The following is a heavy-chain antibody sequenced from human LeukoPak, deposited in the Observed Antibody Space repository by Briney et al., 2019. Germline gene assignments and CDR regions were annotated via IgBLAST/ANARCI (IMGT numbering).Heavy chain of an antibody. CDR3: ARDLVGLYYYYMDV. CDR2: SSHSGST. J-gene: IGHJ6*03. D-gene: IGHD3-16*01. V-gene: IGHV4-38-2*02. Sequence: PSETLSLTCTVSGYSISSGYYWGWIRQSPGKGLEWIGSSSHSGSTYYNPSLKSRVTISVDTSKNQFSLKLNSVTAADTAVYYCARDLVGLYYYYMDVWGKGTTVTVSS. CDR1: GYSISSGYY.